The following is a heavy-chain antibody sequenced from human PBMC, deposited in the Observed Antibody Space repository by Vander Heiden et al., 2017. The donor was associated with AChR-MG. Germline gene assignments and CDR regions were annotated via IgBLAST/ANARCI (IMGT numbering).Heavy chain of an antibody. CDR2: IIPNSGGT. CDR3: ARHNYGYRDPMEF. J-gene: IGHJ4*02. V-gene: IGHV1-2*02. Sequence: QVQLVQSGAEVRKPGASVRVSCKASGYPFGDYYLHWVRQAPGQGLEWMGWIIPNSGGTNYAQKFQGRITLTRDTSIGTAYMELSGLRSDDTAVYYCARHNYGYRDPMEFWGQGTLVTVS. CDR1: GYPFGDYY. D-gene: IGHD5-18*01.